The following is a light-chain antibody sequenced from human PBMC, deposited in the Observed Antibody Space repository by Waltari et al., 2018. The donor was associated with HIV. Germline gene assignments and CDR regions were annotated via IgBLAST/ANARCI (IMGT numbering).Light chain of an antibody. CDR1: QSVSSN. Sequence: EIVMTQSPATLSVSPGERATLSCRASQSVSSNLAWYQHKPGQAPRLLIYDASTRATGIPARFSGSGSGTEFTLTISSLQSEDFAVYYCQQYNSWPGTFGQGTKVEFK. CDR3: QQYNSWPGT. J-gene: IGKJ1*01. CDR2: DAS. V-gene: IGKV3-15*01.